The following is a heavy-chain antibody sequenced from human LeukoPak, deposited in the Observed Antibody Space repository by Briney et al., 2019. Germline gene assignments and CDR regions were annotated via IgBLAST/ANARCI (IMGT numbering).Heavy chain of an antibody. V-gene: IGHV1-69*05. CDR1: GGTSSSYA. CDR3: ARVFGGIGYCSSTSCPGAFDI. J-gene: IGHJ3*02. CDR2: IIPIFGTA. Sequence: ASVKVSCKASGGTSSSYAISWVRQAPGQGLEWMGGIIPIFGTANYAQKFQGRVTITTDESTSTAYMELSSLRSEDTAVYYCARVFGGIGYCSSTSCPGAFDIWGQGTMVTVSS. D-gene: IGHD2-2*01.